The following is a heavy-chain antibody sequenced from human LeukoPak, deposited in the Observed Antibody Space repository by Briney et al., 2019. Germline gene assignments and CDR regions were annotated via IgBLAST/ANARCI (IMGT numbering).Heavy chain of an antibody. Sequence: GGSLRLSCAASGFTFSSYAMTWVRQAPGKGLEWVSSISSSSYIYYADSMKGRFTISRDNAKNSLYLQMNSLRAEDTAVYYCAKLTIAVAEYFEYRGQGTLGTGSS. D-gene: IGHD6-19*01. J-gene: IGHJ4*02. CDR1: GFTFSSYA. CDR2: ISSSSYI. CDR3: AKLTIAVAEYFEY. V-gene: IGHV3-21*01.